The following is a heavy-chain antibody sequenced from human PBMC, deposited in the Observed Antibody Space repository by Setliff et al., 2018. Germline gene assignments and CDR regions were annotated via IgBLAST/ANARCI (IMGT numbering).Heavy chain of an antibody. Sequence: SVKVSCKASGYTFTSHYMHWVRQAPGQGLEWMGGIIPIFGTANYAQKFQGRVTITTDESTSTAHMELSSLRSEDTAVYYCARATYYYDSSGYFLDAFDIWGQGTMVTVSS. D-gene: IGHD3-22*01. CDR3: ARATYYYDSSGYFLDAFDI. CDR1: GYTFTSHY. J-gene: IGHJ3*02. CDR2: IIPIFGTA. V-gene: IGHV1-69*05.